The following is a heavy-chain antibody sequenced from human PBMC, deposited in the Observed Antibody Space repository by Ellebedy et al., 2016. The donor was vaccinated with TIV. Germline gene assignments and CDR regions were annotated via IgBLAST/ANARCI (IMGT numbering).Heavy chain of an antibody. Sequence: GESLKISXVVSGFTFSSYWMSWVRQAPGKGLEWVANIKQDGSEKYYVDSVKGRLTISRDNAKNSLYLQMNSLRAEDTAVYYCARNRAPDDIWGQGTMVTVSS. D-gene: IGHD1-14*01. CDR1: GFTFSSYW. J-gene: IGHJ3*02. V-gene: IGHV3-7*01. CDR3: ARNRAPDDI. CDR2: IKQDGSEK.